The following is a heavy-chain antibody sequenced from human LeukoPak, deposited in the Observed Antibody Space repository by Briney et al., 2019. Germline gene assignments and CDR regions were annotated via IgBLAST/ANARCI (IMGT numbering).Heavy chain of an antibody. D-gene: IGHD5-18*01. J-gene: IGHJ5*02. V-gene: IGHV3-21*01. CDR2: ISSSSSYI. CDR1: EFSVGSNY. CDR3: ARVSTGIQLWFEYNWFDP. Sequence: PGGSLRLSCAASEFSVGSNYMTWVRQAPGKGLEWVSSISSSSSYIYYADSVKGRFTISRDNAKNSLYLQMNSLRAEDTAVYYCARVSTGIQLWFEYNWFDPWGQGTLVTVSS.